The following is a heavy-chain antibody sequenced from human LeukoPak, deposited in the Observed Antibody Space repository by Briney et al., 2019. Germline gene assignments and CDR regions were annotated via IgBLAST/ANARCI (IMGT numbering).Heavy chain of an antibody. CDR1: GYTFTDYY. Sequence: ASVKVSCKASGYTFTDYYIHWVRQAPGQGLEWMGWINPNSGGTNYEQRFQGRVTMTRDTSMNTGYMELSRLTYDDTAVYYCARLGGEMATSGDYWGQGTLVTVSS. D-gene: IGHD5-24*01. V-gene: IGHV1-2*02. CDR3: ARLGGEMATSGDY. CDR2: INPNSGGT. J-gene: IGHJ4*02.